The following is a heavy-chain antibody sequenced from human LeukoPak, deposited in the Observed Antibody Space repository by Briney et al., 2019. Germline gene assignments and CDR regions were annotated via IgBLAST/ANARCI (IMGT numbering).Heavy chain of an antibody. CDR1: GFTFSSYG. Sequence: PGGSLRLSCAASGFTFSSYGMHWVRQAPGKGLVWVSRIKSDGSATHYADSVKGRFTISRDNAKNTLYLQMNSLRVEDTAVYYCATDPDSGGWSTFDYWGQGTLVTVSS. D-gene: IGHD6-19*01. CDR2: IKSDGSAT. CDR3: ATDPDSGGWSTFDY. J-gene: IGHJ4*02. V-gene: IGHV3-74*01.